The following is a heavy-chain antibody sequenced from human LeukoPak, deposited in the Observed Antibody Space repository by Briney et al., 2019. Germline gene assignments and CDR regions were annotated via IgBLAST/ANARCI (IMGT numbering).Heavy chain of an antibody. CDR3: AKDHRLGGDQFDP. D-gene: IGHD4-17*01. Sequence: PGGSLRLSCAAPGFTFSSYGMHWVRQAPGKGLEWVAVISYDGSNKYYADSVKGRFTISRDNSKNTLYLQMNSLRAEDTAVYYCAKDHRLGGDQFDPWGQGTLVTVSS. CDR2: ISYDGSNK. CDR1: GFTFSSYG. V-gene: IGHV3-30*18. J-gene: IGHJ5*02.